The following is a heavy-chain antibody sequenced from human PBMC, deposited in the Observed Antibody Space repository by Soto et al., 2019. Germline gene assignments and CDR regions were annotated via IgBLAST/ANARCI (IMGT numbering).Heavy chain of an antibody. CDR1: GGSISSYY. J-gene: IGHJ4*02. CDR3: AGSPPYDILTGSFDY. V-gene: IGHV4-59*12. CDR2: IYHSGST. D-gene: IGHD3-9*01. Sequence: PLETLSLTCTVSGGSISSYYWSWIRQPPGKGLVWIGDIYHSGSTNYNPSLKSRVTISVDTSKNQFSLKLSSVTAADTAVYYCAGSPPYDILTGSFDYWGQGTLVTVSS.